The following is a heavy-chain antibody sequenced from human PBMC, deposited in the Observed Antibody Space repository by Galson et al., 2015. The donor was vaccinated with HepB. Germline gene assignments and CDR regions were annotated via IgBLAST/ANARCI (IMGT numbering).Heavy chain of an antibody. D-gene: IGHD2/OR15-2a*01. CDR1: GFTFSSYA. V-gene: IGHV3-23*01. CDR2: ISGSGDNA. J-gene: IGHJ4*02. Sequence: SLRLSCAASGFTFSSYAMSWVRQAPGKGLEWLSTISGSGDNAYYADSVKGRFTISRDNSKNTLYLQMNSLRAEDTAVYYCAKVGSNIDYSYMGSHYFDRWGQGTLVTVSS. CDR3: AKVGSNIDYSYMGSHYFDR.